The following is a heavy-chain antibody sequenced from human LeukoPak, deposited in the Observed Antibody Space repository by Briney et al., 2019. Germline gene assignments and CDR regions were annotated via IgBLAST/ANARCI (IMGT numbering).Heavy chain of an antibody. D-gene: IGHD4-17*01. CDR3: ARDALPRYGDYVSWFDP. Sequence: GGSLRLSCAASGFNFSSYSMNRVRQAPGKGLEWVSCISKTSSYIYYADSVKGRFTISRDNAKNSLYLQMNSLRAEDTAVYWCARDALPRYGDYVSWFDPWGQGTLVTVSS. CDR1: GFNFSSYS. CDR2: ISKTSSYI. J-gene: IGHJ5*02. V-gene: IGHV3-21*01.